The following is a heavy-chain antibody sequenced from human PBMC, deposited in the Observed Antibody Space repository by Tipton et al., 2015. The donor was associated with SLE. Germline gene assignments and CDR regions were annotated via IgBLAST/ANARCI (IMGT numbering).Heavy chain of an antibody. CDR1: GFTFSDYY. V-gene: IGHV3-11*04. CDR3: ARDLYYDSSGYDFYYYYGMDV. D-gene: IGHD3-22*01. CDR2: ISSSGSTI. Sequence: SLRLSCAASGFTFSDYYMSWIRQAPGKGLEWVSYISSSGSTIYYADPVKGRFTISRDNAKNPLYLQMNSLRAEDTAVYYCARDLYYDSSGYDFYYYYGMDVWGQGTTVTVSS. J-gene: IGHJ6*02.